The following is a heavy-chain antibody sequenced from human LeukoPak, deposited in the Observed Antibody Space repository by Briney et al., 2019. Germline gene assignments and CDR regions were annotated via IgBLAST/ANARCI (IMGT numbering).Heavy chain of an antibody. D-gene: IGHD1-26*01. Sequence: EASVKVSCKASGYTFTSYGITWVRQAPGQGLERMGWISAYNGNTNYAQKLQGRVTMTTDTSTSTAYMELRSLRSDDTAVYYCARDPEPYSGSSYADYWGQGTLVTVSS. CDR3: ARDPEPYSGSSYADY. J-gene: IGHJ4*02. V-gene: IGHV1-18*01. CDR2: ISAYNGNT. CDR1: GYTFTSYG.